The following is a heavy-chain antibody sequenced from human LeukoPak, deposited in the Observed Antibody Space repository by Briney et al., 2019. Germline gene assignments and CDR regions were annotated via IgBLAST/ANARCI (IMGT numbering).Heavy chain of an antibody. Sequence: GGSLRLSCAASGFTFSSYAMSWVRQAPGKGLEWVSAISGSGGSTYYADSMKGRFTISRDNSKNTLYLQMNSLRAEDTAVYYCAKDDSSGYHWSWFDPWGQGTLVTVSS. CDR1: GFTFSSYA. D-gene: IGHD3-22*01. CDR3: AKDDSSGYHWSWFDP. J-gene: IGHJ5*02. CDR2: ISGSGGST. V-gene: IGHV3-23*01.